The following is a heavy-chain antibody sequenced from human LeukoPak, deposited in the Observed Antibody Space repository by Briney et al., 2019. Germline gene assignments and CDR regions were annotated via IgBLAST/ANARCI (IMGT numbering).Heavy chain of an antibody. CDR2: IYHTGST. Sequence: SETLSLTCTVSGGSISSGGYYWSWIRQPPGKGLVWIGYIYHTGSTYYNPSLKSRVTISVDRSQNQFSLKLRSVTAEDTAVYYCVYTSGWTNFYYYGMDVWGQGTTVTVSS. J-gene: IGHJ6*02. D-gene: IGHD6-19*01. V-gene: IGHV4-30-2*02. CDR1: GGSISSGGYY. CDR3: VYTSGWTNFYYYGMDV.